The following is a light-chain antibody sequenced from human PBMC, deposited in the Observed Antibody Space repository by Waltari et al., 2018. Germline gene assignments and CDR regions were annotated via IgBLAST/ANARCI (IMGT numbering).Light chain of an antibody. CDR1: QSVGSK. CDR3: QQYIDWPPALT. V-gene: IGKV3-15*01. Sequence: IVMTQSPVTLSVSPGETVTLSCRASQSVGSKVAWYQQNPGQPPRLISYGAFITAPGSPTRFRGSGSGTDFTLTITSLQSEDFADYYCQQYIDWPPALTFGGGTKLDIK. J-gene: IGKJ4*01. CDR2: GAF.